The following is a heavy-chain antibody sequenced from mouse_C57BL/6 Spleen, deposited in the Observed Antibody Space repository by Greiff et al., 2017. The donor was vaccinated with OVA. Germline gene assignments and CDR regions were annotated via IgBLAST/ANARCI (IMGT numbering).Heavy chain of an antibody. CDR2: ISYDGSN. V-gene: IGHV3-6*01. D-gene: IGHD2-4*01. CDR3: ARYDYDSFDY. CDR1: GYSITSGYY. J-gene: IGHJ2*01. Sequence: ESGPGLVKPSQSLSLTCSVTGYSITSGYYWNWIRQFPGNKLEWMGYISYDGSNNYNPSLKNRISITRDTSKNQFFLKLNSVTTEDTATYYCARYDYDSFDYWGQGTTLTVSS.